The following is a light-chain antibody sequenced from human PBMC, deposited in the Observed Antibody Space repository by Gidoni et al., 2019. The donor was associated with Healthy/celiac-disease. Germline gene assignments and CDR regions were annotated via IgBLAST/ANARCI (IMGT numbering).Light chain of an antibody. Sequence: EIVRTQSPATLSVSPGERATLSCRASQSVSSNLAWYQQKPGQAPRLLIYGASPRATGIPARFRGSVSGTEFTLTIRRLQSEDFAFSYCPPYNNSLTFVPGTKVEIK. CDR1: QSVSSN. V-gene: IGKV3-15*01. CDR3: PPYNNSLT. CDR2: GAS. J-gene: IGKJ1*01.